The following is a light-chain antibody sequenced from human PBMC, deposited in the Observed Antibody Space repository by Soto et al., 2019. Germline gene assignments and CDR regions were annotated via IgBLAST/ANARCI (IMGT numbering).Light chain of an antibody. CDR3: QQYNNWPPCT. Sequence: EIVMTQSPATLSVSPGEGATLSCRASQSVTSKLAWYQQTPGQAPRLLIYGASTRATGIPARFSGSGSGTEFTLTISSLLSEDFAVYYCQQYNNWPPCTFGEGTKVDIK. V-gene: IGKV3D-15*01. CDR2: GAS. CDR1: QSVTSK. J-gene: IGKJ4*01.